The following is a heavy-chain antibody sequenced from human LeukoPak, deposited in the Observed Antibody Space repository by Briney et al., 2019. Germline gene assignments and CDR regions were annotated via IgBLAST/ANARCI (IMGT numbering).Heavy chain of an antibody. CDR1: GFTFSCYA. D-gene: IGHD6-19*01. Sequence: PGGSLRHSCAASGFTFSCYAMSWVRQAPGEGLEWVSAISGSGGSTYYADSVKGRFTISRDNSKNTLYLQMNSLRAEDTAVYYCATCRCPEAAFQHWGQGTLVTVSS. J-gene: IGHJ1*01. V-gene: IGHV3-23*01. CDR3: ATCRCPEAAFQH. CDR2: ISGSGGST.